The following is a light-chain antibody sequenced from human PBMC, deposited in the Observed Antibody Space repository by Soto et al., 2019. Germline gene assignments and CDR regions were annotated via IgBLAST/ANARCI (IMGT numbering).Light chain of an antibody. CDR2: HVT. V-gene: IGLV2-14*01. CDR1: SSDVGAYNY. J-gene: IGLJ1*01. CDR3: CSYTTSNTFV. Sequence: QSALTQPASVSGSLGQSITISCSGTSSDVGAYNYVSWYQQYPRKAPKLMIYHVTDRPSVVSNRFSGSKSGTTASLTISGLQDEEEADYYCCSYTTSNTFVFGTGTKLTVL.